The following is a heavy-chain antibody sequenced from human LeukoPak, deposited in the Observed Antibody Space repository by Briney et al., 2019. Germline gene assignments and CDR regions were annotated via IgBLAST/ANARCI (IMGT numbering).Heavy chain of an antibody. CDR2: IYYSGST. V-gene: IGHV4-59*12. CDR1: GGSISSYY. CDR3: ARAGRRTFAFDI. Sequence: SETLSLTCTVSGGSISSYYWSWIRQPPGKGLEWIEYIYYSGSTNYNPSLKSRVTISVDKSKNQFSLNLTSVTAADRAVYFCARAGRRTFAFDIWGPGTLVTVSS. J-gene: IGHJ3*02. D-gene: IGHD1-26*01.